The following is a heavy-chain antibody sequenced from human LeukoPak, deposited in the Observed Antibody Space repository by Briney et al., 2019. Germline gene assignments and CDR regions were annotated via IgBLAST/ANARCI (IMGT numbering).Heavy chain of an antibody. D-gene: IGHD6-13*01. CDR1: GGSITSYY. CDR2: IYYSGST. J-gene: IGHJ3*02. Sequence: SETLSLTCSVSGGSITSYYWSWIRQPPGKGLEWIGYIYYSGSTYYNPSLKSRVTISVDTSKNQFSLKLSSVTAADTAVYYCARAGGRSSSWLVAFDIWGQGTMVTVSS. CDR3: ARAGGRSSSWLVAFDI. V-gene: IGHV4-59*06.